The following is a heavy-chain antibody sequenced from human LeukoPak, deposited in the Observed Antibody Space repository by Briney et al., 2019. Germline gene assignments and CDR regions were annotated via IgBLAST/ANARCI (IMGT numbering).Heavy chain of an antibody. J-gene: IGHJ3*02. Sequence: ASVKVSCKASGGTFSSYAISWVRQAPGHGLEWMGGIIPIFGTANYAQKFQGRVTITADKSTSTAYMELSSLRSEDTAVYYCARDGYSSGQTRAFDIWGQGTMVTVSS. D-gene: IGHD6-19*01. CDR1: GGTFSSYA. CDR2: IIPIFGTA. V-gene: IGHV1-69*06. CDR3: ARDGYSSGQTRAFDI.